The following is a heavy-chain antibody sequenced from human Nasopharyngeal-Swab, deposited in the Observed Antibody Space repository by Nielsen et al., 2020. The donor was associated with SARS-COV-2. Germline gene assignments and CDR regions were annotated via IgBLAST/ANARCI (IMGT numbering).Heavy chain of an antibody. CDR1: GFTFSSYA. CDR3: AKGLLSNWFDP. J-gene: IGHJ5*02. V-gene: IGHV3-23*01. Sequence: GESLKISCAASGFTFSSYAMSWVRQAPGKGLEWVSAISGSGGSTYYADSVKGRFTISRDNSKNTLYLPMNSLRAEDTAVYYCAKGLLSNWFDPWGQGTLVTVSS. CDR2: ISGSGGST. D-gene: IGHD2-15*01.